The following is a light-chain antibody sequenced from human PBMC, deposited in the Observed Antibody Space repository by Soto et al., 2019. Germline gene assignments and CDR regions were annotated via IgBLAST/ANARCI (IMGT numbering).Light chain of an antibody. J-gene: IGLJ3*02. CDR1: SGSVSTNYS. V-gene: IGLV8-61*01. CDR2: NTN. CDR3: LQYMGSGISV. Sequence: QAVVTQEPSFSVSPGGTVTLTCGLTSGSVSTNYSPGWFQQIPDQAPRTLIYNTNTRSSGVPDRFSGSILDNKAALTISGAQADDECDYYCLQYMGSGISVFGGGTKLTVL.